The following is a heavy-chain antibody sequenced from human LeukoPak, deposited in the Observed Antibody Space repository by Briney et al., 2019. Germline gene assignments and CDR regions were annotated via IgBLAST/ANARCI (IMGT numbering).Heavy chain of an antibody. Sequence: GGSLRLSCAAAGFSVSDTYMSWVRQAPGKGLEWVSAISGSGGSTYYADSVKGRFTVSRDNSKNTLYLQMNSLRAEDTAVYYCAKDPHTSSRNAFDIWGQGTMVTVSS. CDR3: AKDPHTSSRNAFDI. CDR2: ISGSGGST. CDR1: GFSVSDTY. V-gene: IGHV3-23*01. J-gene: IGHJ3*02. D-gene: IGHD2-2*01.